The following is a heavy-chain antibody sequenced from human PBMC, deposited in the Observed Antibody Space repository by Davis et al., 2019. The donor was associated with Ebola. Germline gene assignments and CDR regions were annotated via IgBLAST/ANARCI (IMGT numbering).Heavy chain of an antibody. Sequence: GESLKISCAASGFTFSSYAMHWVRQAPGKGLEWVAVISYDGSNKYYADSVKGRFTISRDNSKNTLYLQMNSLRAEDTAVYYCARDPSPEVGDSAWYYGMDVWGKGTTVTVSS. D-gene: IGHD3-16*01. CDR2: ISYDGSNK. V-gene: IGHV3-30-3*01. CDR3: ARDPSPEVGDSAWYYGMDV. CDR1: GFTFSSYA. J-gene: IGHJ6*04.